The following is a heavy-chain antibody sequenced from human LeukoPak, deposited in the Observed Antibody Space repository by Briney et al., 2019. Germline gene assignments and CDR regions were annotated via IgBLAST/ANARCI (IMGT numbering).Heavy chain of an antibody. CDR2: ISGSGGST. J-gene: IGHJ6*02. D-gene: IGHD3-10*01. Sequence: PGGSLRLSCAASGFTFSSYAMSWVRQAPGKGLEWVSAISGSGGSTYYADSVKGRFTISRDNSKNTLYLQMNSLRAEDTAVYYCAKTTDAMVRGVRVRNYYYGMDVWGQGTTVTVSS. CDR1: GFTFSSYA. CDR3: AKTTDAMVRGVRVRNYYYGMDV. V-gene: IGHV3-23*01.